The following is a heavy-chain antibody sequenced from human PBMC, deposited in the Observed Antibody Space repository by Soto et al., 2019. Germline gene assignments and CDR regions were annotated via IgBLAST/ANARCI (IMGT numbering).Heavy chain of an antibody. Sequence: QVQLVQSGAEVKKPGASVKVSCKASGYTFTSYGVSWVRQAPGQGLEWMGWISGYNGNTNYAQKLQGRVTMTTDTSTSTAYMELRSLRSDDTAVYYCARAGKYYYGWGSPYYYGMDVWGQGITVTVSS. CDR1: GYTFTSYG. V-gene: IGHV1-18*04. J-gene: IGHJ6*02. CDR2: ISGYNGNT. D-gene: IGHD3-10*01. CDR3: ARAGKYYYGWGSPYYYGMDV.